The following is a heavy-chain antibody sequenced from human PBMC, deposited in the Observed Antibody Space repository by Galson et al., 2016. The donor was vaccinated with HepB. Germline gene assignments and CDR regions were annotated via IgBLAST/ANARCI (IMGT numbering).Heavy chain of an antibody. CDR1: GFAFRTYS. D-gene: IGHD6-13*01. CDR3: VAGYSSSWTGVDY. Sequence: SLRLSCAASGFAFRTYSMNWFRQAPGKEMVWVSRINGDGSSTTYADSVKGRFTISRDNAKNTLYLQMSSLRAEDTAVYYCVAGYSSSWTGVDYWGQGTLVTVSS. CDR2: INGDGSST. J-gene: IGHJ4*02. V-gene: IGHV3-74*01.